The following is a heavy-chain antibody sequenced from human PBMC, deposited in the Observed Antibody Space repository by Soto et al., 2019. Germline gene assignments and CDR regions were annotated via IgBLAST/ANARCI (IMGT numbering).Heavy chain of an antibody. J-gene: IGHJ4*02. D-gene: IGHD3-16*01. V-gene: IGHV1-69*13. Sequence: SSVKVSCKTSGGTFSTFGIRWVRQAPGQGLEWMGGIIPFFGTAEYSQKFEDRITITADESTNTVYMDLRSLTSEDTAIYYCARTAPMDAGDKYYYDFWGQGDLVTVSS. CDR2: IIPFFGTA. CDR3: ARTAPMDAGDKYYYDF. CDR1: GGTFSTFG.